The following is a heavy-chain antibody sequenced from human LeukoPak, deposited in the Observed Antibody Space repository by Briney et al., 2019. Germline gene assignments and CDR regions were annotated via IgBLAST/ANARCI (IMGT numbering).Heavy chain of an antibody. Sequence: PGGSLRLSCAASGFTVSSNYMGWVRQAPGKGLEWVSVIYSGGSTYYADSVKGRFTISRDNSKNTLYLQMNSLRAEDTAVYYCARVYSSGWSYYYYYMDVWGKGTTVTVSS. V-gene: IGHV3-53*01. D-gene: IGHD6-19*01. CDR3: ARVYSSGWSYYYYYMDV. CDR2: IYSGGST. CDR1: GFTVSSNY. J-gene: IGHJ6*03.